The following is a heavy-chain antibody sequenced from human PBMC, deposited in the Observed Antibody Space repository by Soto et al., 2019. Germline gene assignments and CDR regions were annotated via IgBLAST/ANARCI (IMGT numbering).Heavy chain of an antibody. CDR3: ARREIQGPIDY. V-gene: IGHV4-28*01. CDR2: IYYSGTT. CDR1: GYSIRSSNW. D-gene: IGHD1-26*01. J-gene: IGHJ4*02. Sequence: QVQLQESGPGLVKPSDTLSLTCAVSGYSIRSSNWWGWIRQPPGKGLEWIGYIYYSGTTYYNPSLKGRVTMSVDTSKNQFSLKLTSVTAVDTAVYYCARREIQGPIDYWGQGTLVTVSS.